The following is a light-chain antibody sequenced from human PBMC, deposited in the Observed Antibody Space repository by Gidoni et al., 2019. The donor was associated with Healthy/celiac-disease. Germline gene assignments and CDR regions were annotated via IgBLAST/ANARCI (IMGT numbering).Light chain of an antibody. CDR1: NIGSKS. CDR2: DDS. CDR3: QVWDSSSDLHVV. J-gene: IGLJ2*01. V-gene: IGLV3-21*02. Sequence: SYVLTQPPSVSVAPGQTARITCGGNNIGSKSVHWYQQNPGPAPVLVVYDDSCRPSGIPARFSVSNSGNTATLTISRVEAGDEADYYCQVWDSSSDLHVVFGGGTKLTVL.